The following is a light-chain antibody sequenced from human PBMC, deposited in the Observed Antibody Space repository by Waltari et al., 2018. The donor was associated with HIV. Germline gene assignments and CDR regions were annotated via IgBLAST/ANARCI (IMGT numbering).Light chain of an antibody. CDR3: LQTYDTPLT. CDR2: DTS. CDR1: QNIDTF. J-gene: IGKJ3*01. Sequence: DIQMTQSPSSLSASVGDTVTFTCRASQNIDTFLSWFQQTPGKAPTLIIHDTSRLHSGVPSRFSGSGSGTDFTLTISSLQSEDFATYYCLQTYDTPLTFGPGTIVDV. V-gene: IGKV1-39*01.